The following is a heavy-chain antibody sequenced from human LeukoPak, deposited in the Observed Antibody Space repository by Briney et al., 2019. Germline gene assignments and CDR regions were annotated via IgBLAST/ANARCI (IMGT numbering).Heavy chain of an antibody. CDR1: GYTFPDYG. J-gene: IGHJ4*02. CDR2: ISGYNGHT. Sequence: ASVRVSCKASGYTFPDYGISWVRQAPGQGLEWVGWISGYNGHTNYAQKFQGRVTMTTDTCTSTVCMELRTLRSDDTAVYYCARDQNIAGRPDYWGQGTLVTVSS. D-gene: IGHD6-6*01. V-gene: IGHV1-18*01. CDR3: ARDQNIAGRPDY.